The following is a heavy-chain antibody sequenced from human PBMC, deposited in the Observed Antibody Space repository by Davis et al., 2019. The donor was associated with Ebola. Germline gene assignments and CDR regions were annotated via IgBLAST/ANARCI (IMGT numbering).Heavy chain of an antibody. CDR3: ARRTPPDY. V-gene: IGHV3-30-3*01. CDR2: ISYDGSNK. J-gene: IGHJ4*02. CDR1: GFNFRDYW. Sequence: GESLKISCAASGFNFRDYWMHWVRQAPGKGLEWVAVISYDGSNKYYADSVKGRFTISRDNSKNTLYLQMNSLRAEDTAVYYCARRTPPDYWGQGTLVTVSS.